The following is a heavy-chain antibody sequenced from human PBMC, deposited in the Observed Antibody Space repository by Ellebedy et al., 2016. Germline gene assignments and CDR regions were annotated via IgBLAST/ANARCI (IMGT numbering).Heavy chain of an antibody. CDR2: IYWTDDK. CDR3: AHRVAAAGTEPTNWGSSNWFDP. CDR1: GFSLSTSGVG. J-gene: IGHJ5*02. D-gene: IGHD6-13*01. V-gene: IGHV2-5*01. Sequence: SGPTLVKPTQTLTLTCTFSGFSLSTSGVGVGWIRQPPGKALEWLALIYWTDDKRYSPSLKSRLTITKDTPKNQVVLTMTNMDPVDTATNYCAHRVAAAGTEPTNWGSSNWFDPWGQGTLVTVSS.